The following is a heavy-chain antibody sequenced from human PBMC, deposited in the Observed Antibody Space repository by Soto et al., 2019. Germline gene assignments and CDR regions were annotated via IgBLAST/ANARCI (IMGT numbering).Heavy chain of an antibody. J-gene: IGHJ5*02. V-gene: IGHV3-30*18. D-gene: IGHD2-15*01. CDR1: GFTFSSYG. CDR3: AKALRAVAAAAPGWFAP. Sequence: QVQLVESGGGVVQPGRSLRLSCVASGFTFSSYGMHWVRQAPDKGLEWVAVISYDGSNKYYADSVKGRVTISRDNSRNTMYLQMNSLRPEDTAVYYCAKALRAVAAAAPGWFAPWGRGTLVTVSS. CDR2: ISYDGSNK.